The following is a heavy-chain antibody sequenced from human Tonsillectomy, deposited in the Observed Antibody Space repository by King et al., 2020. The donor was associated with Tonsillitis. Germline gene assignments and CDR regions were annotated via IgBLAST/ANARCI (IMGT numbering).Heavy chain of an antibody. V-gene: IGHV3-72*01. CDR1: GFTFSDHY. D-gene: IGHD1-26*01. CDR3: VRGASGIWNYYYGMDV. Sequence: VQLVESGGGLVQPGGSLRLSCAASGFTFSDHYMDWVRQAPGKGLEWVARTRNKAKSYTTEYAASVKGRFTISRDYSKNSLYLQMNSLKIEDTAVYYCVRGASGIWNYYYGMDVWGQGTTVTVSS. CDR2: TRNKAKSYTT. J-gene: IGHJ6*02.